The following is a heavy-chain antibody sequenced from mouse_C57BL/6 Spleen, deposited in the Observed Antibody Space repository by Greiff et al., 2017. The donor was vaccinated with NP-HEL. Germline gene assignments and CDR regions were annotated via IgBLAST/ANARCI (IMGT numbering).Heavy chain of an antibody. V-gene: IGHV1-50*01. D-gene: IGHD1-1*01. CDR2: IDPSDSYT. CDR3: ARGGTTVVDYAMDY. CDR1: GYTFTSYW. Sequence: QVQLQQPGAELVKPGASVKLSCKASGYTFTSYWMQWVKQRPGQGLEWIGEIDPSDSYTNYNQKFKGKATLTVDTSSSTAYMQLSSLTSEDSAVYYCARGGTTVVDYAMDYWGQGTSVTVSS. J-gene: IGHJ4*01.